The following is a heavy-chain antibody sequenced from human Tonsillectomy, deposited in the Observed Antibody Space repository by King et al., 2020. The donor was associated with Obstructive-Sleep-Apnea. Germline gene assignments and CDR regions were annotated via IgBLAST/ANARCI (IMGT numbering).Heavy chain of an antibody. Sequence: VQLVESGGGMVQPGGSLRLSCLASGFTFSNYAISWVRQAPGKGLEWVSAINTRGTTFYAGSVRGRFTISRDNSKYTVNLQVNGLRAEDTALYYCAKEGGGSGIYWVDSWGQGTLVTVSS. CDR3: AKEGGGSGIYWVDS. J-gene: IGHJ4*02. CDR2: INTRGTT. CDR1: GFTFSNYA. V-gene: IGHV3-23*04. D-gene: IGHD3-10*01.